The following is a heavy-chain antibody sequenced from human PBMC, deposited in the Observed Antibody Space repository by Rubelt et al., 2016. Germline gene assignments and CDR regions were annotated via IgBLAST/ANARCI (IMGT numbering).Heavy chain of an antibody. CDR3: ARSTWMGSDYYMDV. CDR1: GSSISSGYY. D-gene: IGHD1-1*01. J-gene: IGHJ6*03. CDR2: TFPSGSA. Sequence: QVHLQESGPGLVKPSETLSLICSVSGSSISSGYYWGWIRQPPGKGLEWVGSTFPSGSASYNPSLKSRVTISVDTSKNQFSRRLSVVTAADTAVYYCARSTWMGSDYYMDVWGLGTTVTVSS. V-gene: IGHV4-38-2*02.